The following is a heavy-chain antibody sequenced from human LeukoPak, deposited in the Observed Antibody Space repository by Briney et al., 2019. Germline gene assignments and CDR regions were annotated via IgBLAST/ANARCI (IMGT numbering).Heavy chain of an antibody. J-gene: IGHJ4*02. Sequence: SSVKVSCKASGGTFSSYAISWVRQAPGQGLEWMGRINPNSGGTNYAQKFQGRVTMTRDTSISTAYMELSRLRSDDTAVYYCARGGSYYGSGSRYWGQGTLVTVSS. CDR3: ARGGSYYGSGSRY. CDR1: GGTFSSYA. V-gene: IGHV1-2*06. D-gene: IGHD3-10*01. CDR2: INPNSGGT.